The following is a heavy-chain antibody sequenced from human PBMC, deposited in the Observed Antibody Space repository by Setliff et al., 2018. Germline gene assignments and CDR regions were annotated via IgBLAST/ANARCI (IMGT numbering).Heavy chain of an antibody. CDR3: ASNIHGYGHRRLDY. CDR1: GGTFSSYA. Sequence: GASVKVSCKASGGTFSSYAISWVRQAPGQGLEWMGGIIPILGIATYAQKFQGRVTITADKSTSTAYMELSSLRSEDTAVYYCASNIHGYGHRRLDYWGQGTLVTVSS. D-gene: IGHD5-18*01. J-gene: IGHJ4*02. V-gene: IGHV1-69*10. CDR2: IIPILGIA.